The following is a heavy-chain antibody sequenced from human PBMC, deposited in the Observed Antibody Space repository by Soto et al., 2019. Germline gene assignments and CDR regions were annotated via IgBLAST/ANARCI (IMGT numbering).Heavy chain of an antibody. CDR2: ISRDGINT. V-gene: IGHV3-74*01. J-gene: IGHJ4*02. D-gene: IGHD1-26*01. CDR1: GMTFSNLR. CDR3: TTLGGELPHRDY. Sequence: EVQLVEAGGGLVQPGGSLRLSCAAPGMTFSNLRMHWVRQAPGKGLVWDSLISRDGINTAYAVSVKGRFTTSRDNAKSTLYQQMNSLRVEATAVYYRTTLGGELPHRDYWGQGTLVTVSS.